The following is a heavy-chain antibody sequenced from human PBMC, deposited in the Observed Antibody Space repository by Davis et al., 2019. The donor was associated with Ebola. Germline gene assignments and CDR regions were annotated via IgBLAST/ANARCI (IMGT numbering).Heavy chain of an antibody. CDR3: AKDMQGDFWSGYYFGAEYYYYYYGMDV. V-gene: IGHV3-23*01. CDR1: GFTFSSYE. Sequence: GESLKISCAASGFTFSSYEMNWVRQAPGKGLEWVSAISGSGGSTYYADSVKGRFTISRDNSKNTLYLQMNSLRAEDTAVYYCAKDMQGDFWSGYYFGAEYYYYYYGMDVWGQGTTVTVSS. CDR2: ISGSGGST. J-gene: IGHJ6*02. D-gene: IGHD3-3*01.